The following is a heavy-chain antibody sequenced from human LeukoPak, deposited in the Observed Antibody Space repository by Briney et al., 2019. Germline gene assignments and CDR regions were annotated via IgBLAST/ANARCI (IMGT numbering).Heavy chain of an antibody. CDR2: ISNDGSRK. D-gene: IGHD3-3*01. CDR1: GFTFSRHG. J-gene: IGHJ4*02. CDR3: ARDRAWNYFDY. V-gene: IGHV3-30*03. Sequence: GGSLRLSCAPSGFTFSRHGMHWVRQAPGKGLEWVAIISNDGSRKYYAHSVEGRFTISRDNSKNTLYLQMDSLRAEDAAVYYCARDRAWNYFDYWGQGTLVTVSS.